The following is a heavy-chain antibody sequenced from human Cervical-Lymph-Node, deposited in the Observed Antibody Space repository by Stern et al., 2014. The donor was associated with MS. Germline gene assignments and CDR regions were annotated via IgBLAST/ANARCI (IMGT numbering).Heavy chain of an antibody. CDR1: GFTFSSYG. J-gene: IGHJ4*02. D-gene: IGHD6-13*01. CDR3: ARDIGSSWNDY. CDR2: IWYDGSNK. V-gene: IGHV3-33*01. Sequence: AQLVESGGGVVQPGRSLRLSCAASGFTFSSYGMHWVRQAPGKGLEWVAVIWYDGSNKYYADSVKGRFTISRDNSKNTLYLQMNSLRAEDTAVYYCARDIGSSWNDYWGQGTLVTVSS.